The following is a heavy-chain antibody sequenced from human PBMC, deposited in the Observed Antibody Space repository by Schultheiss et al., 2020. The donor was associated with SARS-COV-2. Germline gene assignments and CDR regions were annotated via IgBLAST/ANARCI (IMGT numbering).Heavy chain of an antibody. V-gene: IGHV4-34*01. Sequence: SETLSLTCAVYGGSFSGYYWSWIRQPPGKGLEWIGEINHSGSTNYNPSLKSRVTISVDTSKNQFSLKLSSVTAADTAVYYCARYIDFWSGYYFDYWGQGTLVTVSS. J-gene: IGHJ4*02. CDR2: INHSGST. D-gene: IGHD3-3*01. CDR3: ARYIDFWSGYYFDY. CDR1: GGSFSGYY.